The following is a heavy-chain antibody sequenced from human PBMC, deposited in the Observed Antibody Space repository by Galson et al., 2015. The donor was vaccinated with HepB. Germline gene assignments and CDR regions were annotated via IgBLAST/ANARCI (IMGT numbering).Heavy chain of an antibody. J-gene: IGHJ3*02. Sequence: CAISGDSVSSNSVAWNWIRQSPSRGLEWLGRTYYRSKWYNDYAISVKSRIIINPDTSKNQFSLQLNSVTPEDTAVYYCARSLEQYAIHAFDIWGQGTMVTVSS. CDR3: ARSLEQYAIHAFDI. V-gene: IGHV6-1*01. CDR2: TYYRSKWYN. CDR1: GDSVSSNSVA.